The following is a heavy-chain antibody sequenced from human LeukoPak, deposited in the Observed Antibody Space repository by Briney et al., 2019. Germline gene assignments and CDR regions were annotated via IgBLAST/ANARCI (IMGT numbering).Heavy chain of an antibody. V-gene: IGHV3-7*03. CDR2: IKKDGSEK. J-gene: IGHJ4*02. Sequence: GGSLRLSCAASGFTFSTYWMSWVRQAPGKGLEWVANIKKDGSEKYYMDSVKGRFTISGDNAENSLYPQMNSLRAEDTAVYYCAREGVHCSGRSCLKAYWGQGTQVTVSS. D-gene: IGHD2-15*01. CDR1: GFTFSTYW. CDR3: AREGVHCSGRSCLKAY.